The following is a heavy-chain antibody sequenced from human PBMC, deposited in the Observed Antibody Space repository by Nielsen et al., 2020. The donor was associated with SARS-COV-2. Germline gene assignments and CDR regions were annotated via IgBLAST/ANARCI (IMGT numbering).Heavy chain of an antibody. V-gene: IGHV3-21*01. J-gene: IGHJ4*02. CDR1: GFTFSSYR. CDR2: ISSSGAYI. D-gene: IGHD2-15*01. Sequence: GESLKISCAASGFTFSSYRMNWVRQAPGKGLEWVSSISSSGAYIFDADSVKGRFTISRDNAKNSLYLQMNSLGAEDTAVYYCARGPGYCSGERCYSNHFDYWGQGTLVTVSS. CDR3: ARGPGYCSGERCYSNHFDY.